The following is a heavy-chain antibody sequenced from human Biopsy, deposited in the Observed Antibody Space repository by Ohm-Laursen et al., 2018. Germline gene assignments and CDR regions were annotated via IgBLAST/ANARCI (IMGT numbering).Heavy chain of an antibody. CDR1: GYSFSTYA. CDR2: MIPSSGKT. D-gene: IGHD6-19*01. CDR3: VAYPSSGFFENNDDFAMDV. Sequence: ASVKVSCKASGYSFSTYAVNWVRQARGQGLEWMGWMIPSSGKTSYAQRFQGRVTLTMNTSISTAYMDLSGLRSEDTAVYYCVAYPSSGFFENNDDFAMDVWGQGTTVIVSS. J-gene: IGHJ6*02. V-gene: IGHV1-8*01.